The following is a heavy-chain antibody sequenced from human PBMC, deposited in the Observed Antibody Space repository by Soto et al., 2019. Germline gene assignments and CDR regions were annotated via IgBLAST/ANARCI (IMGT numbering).Heavy chain of an antibody. D-gene: IGHD1-26*01. CDR2: ISWNSGSI. Sequence: EVQLVESGGGLVQPGRSLRLSCAASGFTFDDYAMHWVRQAPGKGLEWVSGISWNSGSIGYADSVKGRFTISRDNAKNSLYLKMNSLRAEDTALYYCAKDISGSYYYFDYWGQGTLVTVSS. V-gene: IGHV3-9*01. J-gene: IGHJ4*02. CDR3: AKDISGSYYYFDY. CDR1: GFTFDDYA.